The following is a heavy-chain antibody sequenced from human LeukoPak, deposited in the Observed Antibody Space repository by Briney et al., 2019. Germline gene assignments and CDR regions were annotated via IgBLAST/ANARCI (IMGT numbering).Heavy chain of an antibody. D-gene: IGHD3-16*01. V-gene: IGHV1-3*01. CDR1: GYTFTNYA. CDR3: ARVVTRLREGDYYYDMDV. Sequence: ASAKVSCKASGYTFTNYALHWVRQAPGQRLEWMGWILAGNGNTEYSQKFQGRVTITRDTSASTAYMELSSLISEDTSVYYCARVVTRLREGDYYYDMDVWGQGTTVTVSS. CDR2: ILAGNGNT. J-gene: IGHJ6*02.